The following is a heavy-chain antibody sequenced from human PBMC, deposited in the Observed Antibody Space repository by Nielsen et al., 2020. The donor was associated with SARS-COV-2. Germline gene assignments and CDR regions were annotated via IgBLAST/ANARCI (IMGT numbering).Heavy chain of an antibody. D-gene: IGHD2/OR15-2a*01. V-gene: IGHV3-53*01. CDR2: FYDRRGT. J-gene: IGHJ6*02. CDR3: ARLNSPGELSPDYGMDV. Sequence: GGSLRLSCAASGFTFSSYTMNWVRQAPGKGLEWVSVFYDRRGTYYADSVKGRFTVSRDNSRNTLYLQMNNLRVEDTAVYYCARLNSPGELSPDYGMDVWGQGTTVTVSS. CDR1: GFTFSSYT.